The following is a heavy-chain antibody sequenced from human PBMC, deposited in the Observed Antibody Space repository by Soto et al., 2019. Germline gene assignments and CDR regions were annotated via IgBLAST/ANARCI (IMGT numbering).Heavy chain of an antibody. D-gene: IGHD4-17*01. CDR3: ARTLYGDYFRNHRFGP. CDR1: GYSFTSYW. CDR2: IYPGDSDT. J-gene: IGHJ5*02. V-gene: IGHV5-51*01. Sequence: GESLKISCKGSGYSFTSYWIGWVRQMPGKGLEWMGIIYPGDSDTRYSPSFQGQVTISADKSISTAYLQWSSLKASDTAMYYCARTLYGDYFRNHRFGPWGQGTLVTVSS.